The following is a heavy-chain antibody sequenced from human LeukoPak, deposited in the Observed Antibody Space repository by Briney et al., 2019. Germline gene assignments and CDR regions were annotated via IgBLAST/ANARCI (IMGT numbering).Heavy chain of an antibody. CDR1: TGSISSSSYY. CDR3: ARGSPYHS. CDR2: IHYSGTT. Sequence: PSETLSLTCTVSTGSISSSSYYWGWIRQPPGKGLVYIGSIHYSGTTYFNPSLKSRVTISVDTSENQFSLKLNSVTAADTAVYYCARGSPYHSWGQGTLVTVSS. V-gene: IGHV4-39*01. J-gene: IGHJ4*02.